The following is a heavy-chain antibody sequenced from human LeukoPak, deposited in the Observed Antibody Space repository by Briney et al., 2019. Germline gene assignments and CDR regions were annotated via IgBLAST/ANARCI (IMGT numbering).Heavy chain of an antibody. J-gene: IGHJ5*02. V-gene: IGHV4-39*01. CDR3: ARQYAGDTWFDP. CDR2: IYHSGST. D-gene: IGHD7-27*01. Sequence: PSETLSLTCTVSGGSISSSSYYWGWIRQPPGEGLEWIGSIYHSGSTYYNPSLKSRVTLSVDTSKNQFSLRLSSVTAADTAVYYCARQYAGDTWFDPWGQGTLVTASS. CDR1: GGSISSSSYY.